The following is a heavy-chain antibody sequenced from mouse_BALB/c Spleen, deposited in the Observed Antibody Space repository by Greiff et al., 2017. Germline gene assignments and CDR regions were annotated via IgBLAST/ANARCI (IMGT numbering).Heavy chain of an antibody. V-gene: IGHV5-6-5*01. CDR1: GFTFSSYA. CDR2: ISSGGST. J-gene: IGHJ4*01. D-gene: IGHD2-2*01. Sequence: EVQVVESGGGLVKPGGSLKLSCAASGFTFSSYAMSWVRQTPEKRLEWVASISSGGSTYYPDSVKGRFTISRDNARNILYLQMSSLRSEDTAMYYCAREGNGYIYAMDYWGQGTSVTVSS. CDR3: AREGNGYIYAMDY.